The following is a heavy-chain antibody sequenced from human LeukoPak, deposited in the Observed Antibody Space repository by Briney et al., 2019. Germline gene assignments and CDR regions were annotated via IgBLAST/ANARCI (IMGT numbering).Heavy chain of an antibody. V-gene: IGHV3-15*01. CDR3: TTDSNNYYDILTGYYPLDY. D-gene: IGHD3-9*01. CDR1: GFTFSNAW. Sequence: PGGSLRLSCAAPGFTFSNAWMSWVRQAPGKGLEWVGRIKSKTDGGTTDYAAPVKGRFTISRDDSKNTLYLQMNSLKTEDTAVYYCTTDSNNYYDILTGYYPLDYWGQGTLVTVSS. CDR2: IKSKTDGGTT. J-gene: IGHJ4*02.